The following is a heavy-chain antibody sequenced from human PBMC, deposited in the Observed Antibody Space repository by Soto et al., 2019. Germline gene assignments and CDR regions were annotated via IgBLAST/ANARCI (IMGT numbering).Heavy chain of an antibody. V-gene: IGHV4-59*01. CDR3: ARDQRESYYDSLDQYYYYYGMDV. Sequence: KTSETLSLTCTVSGGSISSYYWSWIRQPPGKGLEWIGYIYYSGSTNYNPSLKSRVTISVDTSKNQFSLKLSSVTAADTAVYYCARDQRESYYDSLDQYYYYYGMDVWGQGTTVTVSS. CDR2: IYYSGST. D-gene: IGHD3-22*01. J-gene: IGHJ6*02. CDR1: GGSISSYY.